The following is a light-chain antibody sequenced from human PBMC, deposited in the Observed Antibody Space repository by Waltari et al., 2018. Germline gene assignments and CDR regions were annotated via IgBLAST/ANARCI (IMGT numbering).Light chain of an antibody. CDR2: DAS. Sequence: EIVLPQSPATLSLSPGERATLSCRASQSVGSYLAWYQQKPGQAPRLLIYDASNRATGIPARFSGSGSGTDFTLTISSLEPEDFAIYYCQQRSNRPLTFGGGTKVEIK. J-gene: IGKJ4*01. CDR3: QQRSNRPLT. CDR1: QSVGSY. V-gene: IGKV3-11*01.